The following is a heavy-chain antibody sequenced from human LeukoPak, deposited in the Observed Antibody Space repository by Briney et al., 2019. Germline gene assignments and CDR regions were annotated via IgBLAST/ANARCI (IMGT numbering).Heavy chain of an antibody. Sequence: SETLSLTCAVSGYSISSSNWWGWIRQPPGKGLEWIGYIYYGGSTHYNPSLKSRVTMSVDTSKNQVSLKLSSVTAADTAVYYCARGVDPAAYDYWGQGTLVTVSS. CDR1: GYSISSSNW. J-gene: IGHJ4*02. V-gene: IGHV4-28*03. CDR3: ARGVDPAAYDY. D-gene: IGHD2-2*01. CDR2: IYYGGST.